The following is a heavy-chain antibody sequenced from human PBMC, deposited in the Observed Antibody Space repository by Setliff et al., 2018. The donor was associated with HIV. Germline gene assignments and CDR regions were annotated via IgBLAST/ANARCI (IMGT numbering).Heavy chain of an antibody. D-gene: IGHD6-13*01. Sequence: GESLKISCAASGFTFSTYAMHWVRQAPGKGLEWVTFINYDGSIKYYTDSVKGRFTISRDNSKNTLYLRMNSLRVEDTAVYYCARATAAWDDAFDIWGQGTMVTVSS. V-gene: IGHV3-30*02. CDR2: INYDGSIK. J-gene: IGHJ3*02. CDR1: GFTFSTYA. CDR3: ARATAAWDDAFDI.